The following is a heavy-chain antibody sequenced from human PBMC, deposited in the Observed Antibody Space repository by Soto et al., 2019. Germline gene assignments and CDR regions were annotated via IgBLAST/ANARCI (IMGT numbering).Heavy chain of an antibody. CDR3: ARDRTPYSGSYPEYFQH. J-gene: IGHJ1*01. D-gene: IGHD1-26*01. CDR1: GDSVSSNSSA. Sequence: PSQTLALPGASSGDSVSSNSSACNFIRQSPSRGLEWLGRTYYRSKWYNDYAVSVKSRITINPDTSKNQFSLQLNSVTPEDTAVYYCARDRTPYSGSYPEYFQHWGQGTLVTVSS. V-gene: IGHV6-1*01. CDR2: TYYRSKWYN.